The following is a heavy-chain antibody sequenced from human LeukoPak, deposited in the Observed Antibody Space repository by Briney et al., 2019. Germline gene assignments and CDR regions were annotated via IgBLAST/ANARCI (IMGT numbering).Heavy chain of an antibody. CDR3: ATGAHRDDEYFQH. CDR1: GFTFDDYS. Sequence: GRSLRLSCAASGFTFDDYSMHWVRQAPGKGLEWVSGISWNSGGAGYADSVKGRFTISRDNAKNSLYLQMNSLRTEDTALYYCATGAHRDDEYFQHWGQGTLVTVSS. V-gene: IGHV3-9*01. J-gene: IGHJ1*01. CDR2: ISWNSGGA. D-gene: IGHD1-1*01.